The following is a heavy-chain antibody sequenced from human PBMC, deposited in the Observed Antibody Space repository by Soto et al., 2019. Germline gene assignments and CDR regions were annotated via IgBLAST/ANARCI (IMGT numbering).Heavy chain of an antibody. CDR3: AGRGSPKSYYYYYGMDV. CDR2: SNPSGGST. D-gene: IGHD3-10*01. Sequence: ASVKVSCKASGYTFTSYYMHWVRQAPGQGLEWMGISNPSGGSTSYAQKFQGRVTMTRDTSTSTVYMELSSLRSEDTAVYYCAGRGSPKSYYYYYGMDVWGQGTTVTVS. V-gene: IGHV1-46*03. CDR1: GYTFTSYY. J-gene: IGHJ6*02.